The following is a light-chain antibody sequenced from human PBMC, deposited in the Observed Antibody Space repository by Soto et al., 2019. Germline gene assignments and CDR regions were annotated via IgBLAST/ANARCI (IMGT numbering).Light chain of an antibody. CDR2: GTS. Sequence: EIVLTQSPGTLSLSPGERATLSCRASQSVSSSYLAWYQQKPVQAPRLLIYGTSSRATAIPDRFSGSGSGTDFTLTISRLEPEDFAVYYCQQYGSSSWTFGQGTNVEIK. J-gene: IGKJ1*01. V-gene: IGKV3-20*01. CDR3: QQYGSSSWT. CDR1: QSVSSSY.